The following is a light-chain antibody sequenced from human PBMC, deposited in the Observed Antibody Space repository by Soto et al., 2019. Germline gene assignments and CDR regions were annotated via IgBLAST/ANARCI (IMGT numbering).Light chain of an antibody. CDR1: QSISTS. J-gene: IGKJ1*01. V-gene: IGKV1-5*01. CDR3: QHYITYST. Sequence: DIQMTQSPSTLSASVGDTVTITCRASQSISTSLAWYQQKPGKAPNLLISGASTLEEGVPSRFRGSGSGTEFTLTITSLQTDDFAAYYCQHYITYSTCGQGTRVEIE. CDR2: GAS.